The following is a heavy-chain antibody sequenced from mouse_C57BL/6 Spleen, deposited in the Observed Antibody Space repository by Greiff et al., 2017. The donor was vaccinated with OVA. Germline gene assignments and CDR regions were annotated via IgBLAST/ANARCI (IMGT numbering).Heavy chain of an antibody. CDR2: IDPSDSET. CDR3: ARGVGNYVPDY. V-gene: IGHV1-52*01. D-gene: IGHD2-1*01. Sequence: QVQLKQPGAELVRPGSSVKLSCKASGYTFTSYWMHWVKQRPIQGLEWIGNIDPSDSETHYNQKFKDKATLTVDKSSSTAYMQLSSLTSEDSAVYYCARGVGNYVPDYWGQGTTLTVSS. CDR1: GYTFTSYW. J-gene: IGHJ2*01.